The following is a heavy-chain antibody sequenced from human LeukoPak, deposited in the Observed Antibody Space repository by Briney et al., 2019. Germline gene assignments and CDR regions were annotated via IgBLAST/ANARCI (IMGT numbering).Heavy chain of an antibody. CDR3: AKDLSYYLTEFDY. D-gene: IGHD1-26*01. CDR2: ISGSGGST. J-gene: IGHJ4*02. Sequence: XWVXXXXGKGLEWVSAISGSGGSTYYADSVKGRFTISRDNSRNTLYLQMNSLRAEDTAVYYCAKDLSYYLTEFDYWGQGTLVTVSS. V-gene: IGHV3-23*01.